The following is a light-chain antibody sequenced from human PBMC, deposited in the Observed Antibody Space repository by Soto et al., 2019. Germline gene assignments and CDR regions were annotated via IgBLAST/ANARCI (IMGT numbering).Light chain of an antibody. Sequence: QSALTQPASVSGSPGQSITISCTGTSSDVGGYNYVSWYQQHPGKAPKLMIYEVSNRPSGVSNRFSGSKSGNTASLTISGLQAEDEADYYCSSYTSSSTAGVFGTGTKVPS. CDR2: EVS. CDR1: SSDVGGYNY. J-gene: IGLJ1*01. V-gene: IGLV2-14*01. CDR3: SSYTSSSTAGV.